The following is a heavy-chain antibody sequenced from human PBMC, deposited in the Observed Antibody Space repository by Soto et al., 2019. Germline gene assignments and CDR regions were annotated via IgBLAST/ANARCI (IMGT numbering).Heavy chain of an antibody. V-gene: IGHV3-72*01. CDR2: SRNQANGYST. J-gene: IGHJ4*02. CDR1: GFTLSDHN. Sequence: EVQLVESGGGVVQPGGSLRLSCSVSGFTLSDHNIDWVRQAPGKGLEWVGRSRNQANGYSTIYAASVKGRFTTSRDDSKNLVYLQMERLRPADTAVYYCVRDTYFSDSSSYTRCFDFWGQGALVTVSS. D-gene: IGHD3-22*01. CDR3: VRDTYFSDSSSYTRCFDF.